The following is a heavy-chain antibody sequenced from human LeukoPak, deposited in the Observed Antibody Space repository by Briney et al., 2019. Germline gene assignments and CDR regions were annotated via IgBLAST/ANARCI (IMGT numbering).Heavy chain of an antibody. Sequence: GGSLRLSCAASGFTFSSYWMHWVRQDPGEGLVWVSRINSDGSSTSYADSVKGRFTISRDNAKNTLSLQMNSLRAEDTAVYYCAKGTYDYVWGSYRYTNSFDYWGQGTLVTVSS. J-gene: IGHJ4*02. D-gene: IGHD3-16*02. CDR1: GFTFSSYW. CDR3: AKGTYDYVWGSYRYTNSFDY. V-gene: IGHV3-74*01. CDR2: INSDGSST.